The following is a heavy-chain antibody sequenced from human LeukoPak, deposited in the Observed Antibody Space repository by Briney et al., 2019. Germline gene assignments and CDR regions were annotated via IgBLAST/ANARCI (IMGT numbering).Heavy chain of an antibody. J-gene: IGHJ5*02. CDR2: INHSGST. D-gene: IGHD6-19*01. Sequence: GSLRLSCAASGFTFSSYAMSWVRQAPGKGLEWIGEINHSGSTNYNPSLKSRVTISVDTSKNQFSLKLSSVTAADTAVYYCARVAGSSGWYEEDSNWFDPWGQGTLVTVSS. CDR1: GFTFSSYA. V-gene: IGHV4-34*01. CDR3: ARVAGSSGWYEEDSNWFDP.